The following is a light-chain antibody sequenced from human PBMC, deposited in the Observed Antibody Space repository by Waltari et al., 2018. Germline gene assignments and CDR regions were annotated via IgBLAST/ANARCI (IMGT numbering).Light chain of an antibody. CDR1: QSVLYSSNNKNY. J-gene: IGKJ4*01. Sequence: DIVMTQYPDSLPVSLGERATTSCKSSQSVLYSSNNKNYLAWYQQKPGQPPKLLIYWASTRESGVPDRFSGSGSGTDFTLTISSLQAEDVAVYYCQQYYSTPTFGGGTKVEIK. V-gene: IGKV4-1*01. CDR3: QQYYSTPT. CDR2: WAS.